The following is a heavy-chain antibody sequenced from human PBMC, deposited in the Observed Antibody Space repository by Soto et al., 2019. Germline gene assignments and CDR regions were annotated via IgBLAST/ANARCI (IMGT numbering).Heavy chain of an antibody. D-gene: IGHD2-2*01. J-gene: IGHJ6*02. CDR1: GFSFSRYG. Sequence: PGGSLRLSCAASGFSFSRYGMHWVRQAPGKGLEWVALVLYDGSNDFYAGSVRDRFSISRDNSRNTLYLQMNSLTPEDTGVYYCVKEEMAAATSRGPYQYYALDVWGQGTTVTVSS. CDR3: VKEEMAAATSRGPYQYYALDV. CDR2: VLYDGSND. V-gene: IGHV3-30*18.